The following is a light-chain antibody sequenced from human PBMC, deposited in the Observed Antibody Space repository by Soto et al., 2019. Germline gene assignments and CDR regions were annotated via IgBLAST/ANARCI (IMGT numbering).Light chain of an antibody. CDR2: EVT. CDR3: NSFRVSHLYV. J-gene: IGLJ1*01. Sequence: QSALSQPPSVSGSPGQTITISCTGTITDVGGYNAVSWYQHHPGKAPKLIIYEVTHRPSGVSDRFSASKSGNTASLTISGLQAEDEADYYCNSFRVSHLYVFGTGTKVTVL. CDR1: ITDVGGYNA. V-gene: IGLV2-14*01.